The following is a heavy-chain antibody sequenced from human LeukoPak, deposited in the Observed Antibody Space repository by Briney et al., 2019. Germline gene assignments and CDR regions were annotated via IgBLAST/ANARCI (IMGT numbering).Heavy chain of an antibody. CDR2: ISAYNGNT. V-gene: IGHV1-18*01. CDR3: AREGLELETVSNWFDP. D-gene: IGHD1-1*01. Sequence: ASVKVSCKASGYTFTSYGISWVRQAPGQGLEWMGWISAYNGNTNYAQKFQGRVTITADESTSTAYMELSSLRSEDTAVYYCAREGLELETVSNWFDPWGQGTLVTVSS. J-gene: IGHJ5*02. CDR1: GYTFTSYG.